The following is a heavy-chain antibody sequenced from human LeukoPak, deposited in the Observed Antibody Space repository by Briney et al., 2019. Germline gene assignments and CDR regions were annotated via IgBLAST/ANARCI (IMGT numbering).Heavy chain of an antibody. CDR1: GFTFTSSA. CDR2: IVVGSGNT. D-gene: IGHD3-9*01. CDR3: AAEPDWLLLWHGMDV. J-gene: IGHJ6*02. V-gene: IGHV1-58*02. Sequence: SVKVSCKASGFTFTSSAMQWVRQARGQRHERIGWIVVGSGNTNYAQKFQERVTITRDMSTSTAYMELSSLRSEDTAVYYCAAEPDWLLLWHGMDVWGQGTTVTVSS.